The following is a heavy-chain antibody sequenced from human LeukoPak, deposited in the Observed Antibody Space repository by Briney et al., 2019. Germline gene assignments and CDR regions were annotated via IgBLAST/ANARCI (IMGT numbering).Heavy chain of an antibody. V-gene: IGHV4-59*01. CDR3: ARVIPLNSKTNWFDP. CDR1: GGSISSYY. J-gene: IGHJ5*02. Sequence: SETLSLTCTVSGGSISSYYWSWIRQPPGKGLEWIGYIYYSGSTNYNPSLKSRVTISVDTSKNQFSLKLGSVTAADTAVYYCARVIPLNSKTNWFDPWGQGTLVTVSS. CDR2: IYYSGST.